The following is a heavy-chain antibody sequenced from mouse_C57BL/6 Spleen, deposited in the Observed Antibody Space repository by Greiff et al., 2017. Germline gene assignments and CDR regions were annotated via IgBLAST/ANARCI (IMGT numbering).Heavy chain of an antibody. D-gene: IGHD2-12*01. CDR3: SREVSYSYYAMDY. V-gene: IGHV1-52*01. CDR1: GYTFTRYW. CDR2: IDPSDSET. J-gene: IGHJ4*01. Sequence: VQLQQPGAELVRPGSSVKLSCKASGYTFTRYWMHWVKQRPIQGLELIGNIDPSDSETHYNQKFKDKDTLTVEQSSSTAYMQLSSLTSEESAVYYRSREVSYSYYAMDYWGQGTSVTVSS.